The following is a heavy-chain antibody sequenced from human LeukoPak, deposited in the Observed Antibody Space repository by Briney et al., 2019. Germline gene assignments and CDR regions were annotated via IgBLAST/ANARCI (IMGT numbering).Heavy chain of an antibody. V-gene: IGHV3-7*01. Sequence: GGSLRLSCIASGFSFNLYWMTWVRQAPGKGLEWVASIKLDGREENYVDSVKGRFTISRDNAKNSLFIQMNNLRAEDTAVYFCARGGLAAPPRFDPWGQGTLVTVSS. CDR3: ARGGLAAPPRFDP. CDR1: GFSFNLYW. CDR2: IKLDGREE. J-gene: IGHJ5*02. D-gene: IGHD6-13*01.